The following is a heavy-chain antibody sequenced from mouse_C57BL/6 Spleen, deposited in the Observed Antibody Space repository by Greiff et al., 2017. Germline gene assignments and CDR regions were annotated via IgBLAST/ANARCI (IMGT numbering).Heavy chain of an antibody. J-gene: IGHJ1*03. Sequence: DVKLVESGPGMVKPSQSLSLTCTVTGYSITSGYDWHWIRHFPGNKLEWMGYISYSGSTNYNPSLKSRISITHDTSKNHFFLKLNSVTTEDTATYYCARDRDSNWYFDVWGTGTTVTVSS. CDR3: ARDRDSNWYFDV. CDR1: GYSITSGYD. CDR2: ISYSGST. D-gene: IGHD2-5*01. V-gene: IGHV3-1*01.